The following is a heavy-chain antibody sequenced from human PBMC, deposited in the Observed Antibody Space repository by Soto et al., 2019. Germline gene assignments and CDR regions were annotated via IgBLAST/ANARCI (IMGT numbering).Heavy chain of an antibody. CDR2: IIPIFATA. CDR1: GGTFSNYA. CDR3: AHFSVGGPARSGAFDI. J-gene: IGHJ3*02. V-gene: IGHV1-69*01. D-gene: IGHD2-2*01. Sequence: QVQLVQSGAEVKKPGSSVKVSCKTSGGTFSNYAINWVRQAPGQGLEWMGGIIPIFATANYAQKFQGRVTIIADESTSTVYMELSNLRSEDTAVYYCAHFSVGGPARSGAFDIWGQGTMVTVSS.